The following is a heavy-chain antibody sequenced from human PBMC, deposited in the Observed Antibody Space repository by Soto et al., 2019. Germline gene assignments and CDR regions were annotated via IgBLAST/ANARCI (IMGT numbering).Heavy chain of an antibody. J-gene: IGHJ4*02. Sequence: QVQLVQSGAEVKKPGASVKVSCKASGYTFTSYDINWVRQATGQGLEWMGWMNPNSGNTGYAQKFQGRVNMTRNTSKSTAYMELSSLRSADAAVYYCARSTNDYGDRHWGQGTLVTVSS. D-gene: IGHD4-17*01. CDR2: MNPNSGNT. V-gene: IGHV1-8*01. CDR3: ARSTNDYGDRH. CDR1: GYTFTSYD.